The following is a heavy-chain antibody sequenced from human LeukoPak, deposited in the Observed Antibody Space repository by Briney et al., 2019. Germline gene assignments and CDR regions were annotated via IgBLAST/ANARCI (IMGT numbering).Heavy chain of an antibody. CDR3: ARDRDDYWGGYYYRTENYMDV. Sequence: PSETLSLTCTVSGGSISGYYWSWVRRPAGKGLEWIGRIYSSGSTNYNPSLKSRVSMSVDTSKNQFSVKLSSVTAADTAVYYCARDRDDYWGGYYYRTENYMDVWGKGTTVTVSS. V-gene: IGHV4-4*07. J-gene: IGHJ6*03. CDR1: GGSISGYY. CDR2: IYSSGST. D-gene: IGHD3-3*01.